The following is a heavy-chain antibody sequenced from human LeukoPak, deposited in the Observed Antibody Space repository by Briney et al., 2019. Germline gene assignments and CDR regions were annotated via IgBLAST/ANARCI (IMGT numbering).Heavy chain of an antibody. Sequence: ATVKVSCKTSGYTFSSYGINWVRQAPGQELEWMGWISAYNGHTDHAQKLQGRLTMTTDTSTTTAYMELRSLRSDDTAVYYCARDYYDILTGYQYNWFGPWGQGTLVTVSS. V-gene: IGHV1-18*04. CDR3: ARDYYDILTGYQYNWFGP. D-gene: IGHD3-9*01. CDR1: GYTFSSYG. CDR2: ISAYNGHT. J-gene: IGHJ5*02.